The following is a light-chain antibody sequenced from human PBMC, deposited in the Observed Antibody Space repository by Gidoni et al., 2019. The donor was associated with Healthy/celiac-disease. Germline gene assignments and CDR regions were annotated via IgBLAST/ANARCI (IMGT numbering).Light chain of an antibody. CDR3: QQRSSWYT. CDR1: QSLSSY. CDR2: DAS. V-gene: IGKV3-11*01. Sequence: VSTQSPPTLSLSPGERATLSCRASQSLSSYLAWYQQKPGQAPRLLIDDASNRPAGIPTRFSGSGSGTDFTLTISSLEPEDFAVYYCQQRSSWYTFXQXTKLEIK. J-gene: IGKJ2*01.